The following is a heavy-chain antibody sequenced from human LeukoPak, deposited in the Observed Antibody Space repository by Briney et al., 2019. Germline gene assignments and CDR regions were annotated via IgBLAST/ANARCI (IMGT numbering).Heavy chain of an antibody. Sequence: SETLSLTCTVSGGSINSSIYYWGWIRQPPVKGLQWIGSIYYSGSTYYNPSLKSRVTISLDTSKNQFSLKLSSVTAADTAVYYCARVGSGSYQRGSVDVWGKGTTITVSS. V-gene: IGHV4-39*07. D-gene: IGHD3-10*01. J-gene: IGHJ6*04. CDR3: ARVGSGSYQRGSVDV. CDR1: GGSINSSIYY. CDR2: IYYSGST.